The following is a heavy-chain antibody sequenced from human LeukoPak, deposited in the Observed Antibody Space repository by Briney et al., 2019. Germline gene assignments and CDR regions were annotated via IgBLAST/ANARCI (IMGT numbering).Heavy chain of an antibody. CDR3: VLRFAALGYFDY. V-gene: IGHV3-48*03. D-gene: IGHD2-21*01. J-gene: IGHJ4*02. Sequence: GGSLRLSCAASGFTFSSYEMNWVRQAPGKGLEWVSYISSSGSTIYYADSVKGRFTISRDNAKNSLYLQMNSLRAEDTAVYYCVLRFAALGYFDYWGQGTLVTVSS. CDR1: GFTFSSYE. CDR2: ISSSGSTI.